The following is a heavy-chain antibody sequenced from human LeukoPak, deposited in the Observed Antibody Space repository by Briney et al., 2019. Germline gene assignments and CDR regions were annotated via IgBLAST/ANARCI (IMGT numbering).Heavy chain of an antibody. CDR2: ISSSSSYI. CDR1: GFTFSSYS. V-gene: IGHV3-21*01. CDR3: ARDYGGNSRAFEI. D-gene: IGHD4-23*01. J-gene: IGHJ3*02. Sequence: GGSLRLSCAASGFTFSSYSMNWVCKGPRKGLGWVSSISSSSSYIYYADSVKGRLTISRDNAKNSLYPQMNSLRAEDTAVYYCARDYGGNSRAFEIWGQGTMVTVSS.